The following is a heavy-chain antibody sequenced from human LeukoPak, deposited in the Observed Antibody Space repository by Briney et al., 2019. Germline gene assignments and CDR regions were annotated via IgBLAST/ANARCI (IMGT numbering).Heavy chain of an antibody. CDR1: GFIVSSYY. D-gene: IGHD3-10*01. J-gene: IGHJ4*02. V-gene: IGHV3-53*01. CDR3: ARGGDYGSGNYFDY. Sequence: GGSLRLSCAASGFIVSSYYMNWVRQAPGKGLEWVAVIYSGGSTNYVDSVKGRFTISRDNSKNTLYLQMNSLRAEDTAVYYCARGGDYGSGNYFDYWGQGTLVTVSS. CDR2: IYSGGST.